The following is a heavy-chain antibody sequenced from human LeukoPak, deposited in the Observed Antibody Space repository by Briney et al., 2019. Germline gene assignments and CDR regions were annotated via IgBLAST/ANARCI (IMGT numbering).Heavy chain of an antibody. V-gene: IGHV3-64D*09. CDR3: ANFRSYSGC. CDR2: ISSNGGTT. D-gene: IGHD5-12*01. CDR1: GFTFSSYA. J-gene: IGHJ4*02. Sequence: GRSLRLSCSASGFTFSSYAMHWVRQAPGKGLEYVSAISSNGGTTYYADSVKGRFTISRDNSKNTVYLQMSSLRPEDTALYYCANFRSYSGCWGQGTLVTVSS.